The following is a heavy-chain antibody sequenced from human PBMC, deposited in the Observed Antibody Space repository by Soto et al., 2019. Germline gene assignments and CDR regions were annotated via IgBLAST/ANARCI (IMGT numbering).Heavy chain of an antibody. J-gene: IGHJ6*02. CDR2: VSASGGST. Sequence: EVQLLESGGGLVQPGESLRLSCAASGFTFTTYAMFWVRQAPGKGLEWVSGVSASGGSTYAADSVKGRFTISRDNSKKTVHLQMNSWRADDTAVYYCAKRMVDCSGGTCYGAYSMDVWGQGRTVTVSS. V-gene: IGHV3-23*01. D-gene: IGHD2-15*01. CDR1: GFTFTTYA. CDR3: AKRMVDCSGGTCYGAYSMDV.